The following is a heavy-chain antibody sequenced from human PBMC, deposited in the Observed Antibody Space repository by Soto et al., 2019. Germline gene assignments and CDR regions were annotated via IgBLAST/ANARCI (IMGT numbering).Heavy chain of an antibody. CDR3: AREGVVPAAVYWFDP. J-gene: IGHJ5*02. CDR1: GFTFSSYW. Sequence: GGSLRLSCAASGFTFSSYWMSWVRQAPGKGLEWVANIKQDGSEKYYVDSVKGRFTISRDNAKNSLYLQMNSLRAEDTAVYYCAREGVVPAAVYWFDPWGQGTLVTVSS. D-gene: IGHD2-2*01. V-gene: IGHV3-7*01. CDR2: IKQDGSEK.